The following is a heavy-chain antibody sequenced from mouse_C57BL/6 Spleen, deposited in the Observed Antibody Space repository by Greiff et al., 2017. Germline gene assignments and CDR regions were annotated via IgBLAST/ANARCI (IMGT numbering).Heavy chain of an antibody. Sequence: QVQLQQPGAELVKPGASVKMSCKASGYTFTSYWITWVKQRPGQGLEWIGDIYPASGSTNYNEKFKSKATLTVDPSSSTAYMQLSSLTSEDAAVXYCASAVVAKGDFDYWGQGTTLTVSS. CDR3: ASAVVAKGDFDY. D-gene: IGHD1-1*01. J-gene: IGHJ2*01. CDR1: GYTFTSYW. V-gene: IGHV1-55*01. CDR2: IYPASGST.